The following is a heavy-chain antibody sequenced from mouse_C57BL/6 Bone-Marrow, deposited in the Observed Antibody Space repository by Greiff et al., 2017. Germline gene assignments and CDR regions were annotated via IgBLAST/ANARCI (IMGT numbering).Heavy chain of an antibody. V-gene: IGHV1-59*01. CDR3: ARWLLRWYFDV. D-gene: IGHD2-3*01. Sequence: QVQLKQPGAELVRPGTSVQLSCKASGYTFTSYWMHWVKQRPGQGLEWIGVIDPSDSYTKYNQQFKGKATLTVDTSSSTAYMQLSSLTSEDSAVYYCARWLLRWYFDVWGTGTTVTVSS. J-gene: IGHJ1*03. CDR2: IDPSDSYT. CDR1: GYTFTSYW.